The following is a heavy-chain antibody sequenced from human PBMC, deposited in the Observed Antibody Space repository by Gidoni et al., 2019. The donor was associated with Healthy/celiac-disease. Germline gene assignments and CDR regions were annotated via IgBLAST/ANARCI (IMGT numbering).Heavy chain of an antibody. V-gene: IGHV3-74*01. J-gene: IGHJ6*02. D-gene: IGHD3-3*01. CDR1: GFTFRRYR. Sequence: EVQLVASGVGLVQPVGSLRLSCAASGFTFRRYRMHWVRQAPGKGLVWVTRINSDGSSTSYADAVKGRFTISRDNAKNTLYLQMNRLRAEDTAVYYCARDYDEWFLEPYYYYYYGMDVWGQGTTVTVSS. CDR3: ARDYDEWFLEPYYYYYYGMDV. CDR2: INSDGSST.